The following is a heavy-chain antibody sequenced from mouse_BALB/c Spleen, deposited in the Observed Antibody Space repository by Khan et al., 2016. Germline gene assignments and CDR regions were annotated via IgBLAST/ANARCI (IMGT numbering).Heavy chain of an antibody. J-gene: IGHJ4*01. V-gene: IGHV9-3*02. CDR1: ENTFTNYG. D-gene: IGHD2-13*01. CDR3: ARTGDYPYYAMDY. Sequence: QIQLVQSGPELKKPGETVKIYCKASENTFTNYGMNWVKQAPGKGLKWMGWINTNTGEPTYAEEFKGRFAFSLEASASTAYLQINNLKNEDSATYFYARTGDYPYYAMDYWGQGTSVTVSS. CDR2: INTNTGEP.